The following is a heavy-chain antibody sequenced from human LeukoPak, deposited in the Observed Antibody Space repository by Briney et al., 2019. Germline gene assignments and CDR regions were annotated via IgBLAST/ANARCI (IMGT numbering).Heavy chain of an antibody. CDR2: ISYDGSNK. V-gene: IGHV3-30*03. Sequence: GGSLRLSCAASGFTFSSYGMHWVRQAPGKGLEWVAVISYDGSNKYYADSVKGRFTISRDNSKNTLYLQMNSLRAEDTAVYYCARAPGGYCSSTSCNCDYWGQGTLVTVSS. CDR1: GFTFSSYG. D-gene: IGHD2-2*01. CDR3: ARAPGGYCSSTSCNCDY. J-gene: IGHJ4*02.